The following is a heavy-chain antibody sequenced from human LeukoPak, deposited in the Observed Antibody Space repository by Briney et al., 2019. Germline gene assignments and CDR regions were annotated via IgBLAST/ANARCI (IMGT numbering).Heavy chain of an antibody. D-gene: IGHD4-23*01. CDR1: GFTFSSYD. Sequence: PGGSLRLSCAASGFTFSSYDMHWVRQPTGKGLERVSAIGTAGDTYYPGSVKGRFTISRENAKNSLHLQMNSLRAGDTAVYYCARALPDYGGDSRYYYGLDVWGQGTTVTVSS. V-gene: IGHV3-13*01. CDR2: IGTAGDT. CDR3: ARALPDYGGDSRYYYGLDV. J-gene: IGHJ6*02.